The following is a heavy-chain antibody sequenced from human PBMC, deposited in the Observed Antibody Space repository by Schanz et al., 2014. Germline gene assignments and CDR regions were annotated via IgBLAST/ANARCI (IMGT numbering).Heavy chain of an antibody. Sequence: QVQLVESGGGVVQPGKSLRLSCAASGFAFSDYGMHWVRQAPGKGLEWVAFISYDGNEKHYPDSVKGRFTISRDNAKNSLYLQMNGLRPEDTAFYYCAKALGLRPFDYWGQGTLVTVSS. CDR2: ISYDGNEK. J-gene: IGHJ4*02. V-gene: IGHV3-30*18. CDR3: AKALGLRPFDY. D-gene: IGHD2-21*01. CDR1: GFAFSDYG.